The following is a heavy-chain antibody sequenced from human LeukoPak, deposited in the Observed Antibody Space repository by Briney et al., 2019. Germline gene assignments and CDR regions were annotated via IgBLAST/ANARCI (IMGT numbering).Heavy chain of an antibody. CDR2: IYYSGST. Sequence: PSETLSLTCTVSGGSISSGSYYWGWIRQPPGKGLEWIGRIYYSGSTYYNPSLKSQVTISVDTSKNQFSLKLSSVTAADTAVYYCARSLVVPAAMSSGRAKIIGSFDYWGQGTLVTVSS. CDR1: GGSISSGSYY. D-gene: IGHD2-2*01. V-gene: IGHV4-39*07. J-gene: IGHJ4*02. CDR3: ARSLVVPAAMSSGRAKIIGSFDY.